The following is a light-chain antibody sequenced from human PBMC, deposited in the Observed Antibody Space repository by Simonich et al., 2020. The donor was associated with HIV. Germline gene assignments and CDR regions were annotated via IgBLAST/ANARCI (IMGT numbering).Light chain of an antibody. CDR1: SSDVGGYNY. J-gene: IGLJ2*01. CDR2: DVS. Sequence: QSALTQPRSVSGSPGQSVTISCTGTSSDVGGYNYVSWYQQHPGKAPKLMCYDVSKRPSGVPDRFSGSKSGNTASLTVSGLQAEDEADYYCSSYVGTKKVFGGGTKLTVL. CDR3: SSYVGTKKV. V-gene: IGLV2-11*01.